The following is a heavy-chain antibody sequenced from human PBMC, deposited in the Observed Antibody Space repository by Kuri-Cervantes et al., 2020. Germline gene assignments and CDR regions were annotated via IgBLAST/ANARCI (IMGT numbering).Heavy chain of an antibody. Sequence: GGSLRLSCAASGFTFSSYGMHWVRQAPGKGLEWVAVIWYDGGNKYHADSVKGRFTISRDNSKNTLYLQMNSLTTEDTAMYYCARDRKFGAYDALDYWGQGTLVTVSS. CDR1: GFTFSSYG. J-gene: IGHJ4*02. CDR3: ARDRKFGAYDALDY. D-gene: IGHD5-12*01. V-gene: IGHV3-30*19. CDR2: IWYDGGNK.